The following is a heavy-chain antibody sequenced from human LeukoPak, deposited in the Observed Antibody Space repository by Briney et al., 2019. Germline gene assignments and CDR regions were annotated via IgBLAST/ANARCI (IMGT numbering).Heavy chain of an antibody. CDR3: AKQIVGATDY. CDR1: GFTFSSYE. CDR2: IRSSGSTI. V-gene: IGHV3-48*03. Sequence: GGSLRLSCAASGFTFSSYEMNWVRQAPGKGLEWVSYIRSSGSTIYYADSVKGRFTISRDNAKNSLYLQMNSLRAEDTAVYYCAKQIVGATDYWGQGTLVTVSS. J-gene: IGHJ4*02. D-gene: IGHD1-26*01.